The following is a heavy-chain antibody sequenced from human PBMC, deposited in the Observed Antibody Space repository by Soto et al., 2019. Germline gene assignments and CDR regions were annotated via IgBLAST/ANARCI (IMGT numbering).Heavy chain of an antibody. Sequence: SETLSVPWTLAGGAIDSGGYYWSWIRQHPTEGLEWIGYIHNNGATYYNTSLTGRVSISADRSKTQFSLNVYSVNAADTGVYYCAREGAGSYWFDPWGPGVLVNVSS. J-gene: IGHJ5*02. CDR3: AREGAGSYWFDP. CDR1: GGAIDSGGYY. CDR2: IHNNGAT. D-gene: IGHD3-10*01. V-gene: IGHV4-31*02.